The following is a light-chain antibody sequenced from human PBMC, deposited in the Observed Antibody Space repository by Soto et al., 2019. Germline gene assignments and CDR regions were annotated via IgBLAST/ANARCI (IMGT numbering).Light chain of an antibody. V-gene: IGLV2-23*02. J-gene: IGLJ1*01. Sequence: QSALTQPASVSGSPGQSITISCTGTSSDVGSYNLVSWYQQHPGKAPKLMIYEVSKRPSGVSNRFSGSKSGNTASLTISGLQAEDEADYYCCSYAGSSTFYVFGTGTKVTVI. CDR3: CSYAGSSTFYV. CDR1: SSDVGSYNL. CDR2: EVS.